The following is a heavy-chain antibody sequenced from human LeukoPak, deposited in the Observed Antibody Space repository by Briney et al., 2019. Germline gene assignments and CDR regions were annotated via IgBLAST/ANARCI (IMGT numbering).Heavy chain of an antibody. J-gene: IGHJ6*02. V-gene: IGHV4-59*01. CDR3: ARGVGPYYYYGMDV. Sequence: SETLSLTCTVSGGSISSYFWSWIRQPPGKGLEWLGFIYYSGNTNYNPSLKSRVTISVDTSKNQFSLKLSSVTAADTAVYYCARGVGPYYYYGMDVWGQGTTVTVSS. CDR2: IYYSGNT. CDR1: GGSISSYF.